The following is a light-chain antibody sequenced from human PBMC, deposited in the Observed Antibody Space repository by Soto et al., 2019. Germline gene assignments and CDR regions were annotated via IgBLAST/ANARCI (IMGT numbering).Light chain of an antibody. Sequence: EIQVTQSPSSLSASIGDRVTITCRASQTIIGYLNWYQQKSGKAPRLLINAASNLQSGVPARFRCSGSETDFTLTIASLQPEDFATYYCQQSYSTPPIPFGHGTLLEI. CDR2: AAS. V-gene: IGKV1-39*01. CDR3: QQSYSTPPIP. J-gene: IGKJ5*01. CDR1: QTIIGY.